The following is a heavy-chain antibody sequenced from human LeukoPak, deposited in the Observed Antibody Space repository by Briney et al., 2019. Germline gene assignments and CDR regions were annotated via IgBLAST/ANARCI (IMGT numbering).Heavy chain of an antibody. Sequence: SQTLSLTCAVSGDSVSSKNGAWNWIRQSPSRGLEWLGRTYYRSKWYNDYAESMEGRMTISQDTSKNQYTLHLNSVTPDDTAVYYCARDLGTTGWHTFDYWGQGTLVTVSS. CDR1: GDSVSSKNGA. V-gene: IGHV6-1*01. CDR2: TYYRSKWYN. CDR3: ARDLGTTGWHTFDY. J-gene: IGHJ4*02. D-gene: IGHD6-19*01.